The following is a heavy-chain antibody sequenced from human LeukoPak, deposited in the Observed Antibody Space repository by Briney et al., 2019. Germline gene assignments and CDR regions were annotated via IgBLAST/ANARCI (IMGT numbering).Heavy chain of an antibody. CDR2: INPNSGGT. Sequence: ASVKVSCKASGYTFTGYYMHWVRQAPGQGFEWMGWINPNSGGTNYAQKFQGWVTMTRDTSISTAYMELSRLRSDDTAVYYCAAPDYYDSSGSPRLGYYYGMDVWGQGTTVTVSS. D-gene: IGHD3-22*01. CDR1: GYTFTGYY. J-gene: IGHJ6*02. V-gene: IGHV1-2*04. CDR3: AAPDYYDSSGSPRLGYYYGMDV.